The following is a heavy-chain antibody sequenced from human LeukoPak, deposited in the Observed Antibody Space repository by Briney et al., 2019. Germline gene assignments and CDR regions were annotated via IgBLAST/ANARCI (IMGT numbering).Heavy chain of an antibody. CDR3: AQTTGWPGFDF. CDR1: GASTSDKY. D-gene: IGHD6-19*01. CDR2: IYNGRNT. J-gene: IGHJ4*02. Sequence: PSETLSLTCSASGASTSDKYWSWLWQSPGRTLEWIGHIYNGRNTKYNPSLTSRVTISVDTSKNQFSLSLTSVTAADTAMYYCAQTTGWPGFDFWGPGALVTVSS. V-gene: IGHV4-59*08.